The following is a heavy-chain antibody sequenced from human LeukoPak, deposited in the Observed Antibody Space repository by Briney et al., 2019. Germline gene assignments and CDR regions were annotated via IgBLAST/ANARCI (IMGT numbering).Heavy chain of an antibody. CDR3: ARDYGDYAWYFQH. J-gene: IGHJ1*01. CDR2: IWYDGSNK. D-gene: IGHD4-17*01. V-gene: IGHV3-33*01. CDR1: GFTFSSYG. Sequence: GRSLRLSWAASGFTFSSYGMHWVRQAPGKGLEWVAVIWYDGSNKYYADSVKGRFTISRDNSKNTLYLQMNSLRAEDTAVYYCARDYGDYAWYFQHWGQGTLVTVSS.